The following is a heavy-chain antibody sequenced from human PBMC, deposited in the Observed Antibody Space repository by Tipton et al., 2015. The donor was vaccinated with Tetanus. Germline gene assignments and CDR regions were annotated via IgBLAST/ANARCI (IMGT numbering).Heavy chain of an antibody. J-gene: IGHJ4*02. Sequence: QLVQSGGGLIQPGGSLRLSCAASGVTVSGNYMSWVRQAPGKRLEWVSVIYTGGSADYTDSVKGRFTISRDNSNNSLSLQMNSLRIDDTAVYYCACRTNWRFSRGFDCWGQEILVTVSS. CDR3: ACRTNWRFSRGFDC. CDR2: IYTGGSA. CDR1: GVTVSGNY. V-gene: IGHV3-53*01. D-gene: IGHD1-20*01.